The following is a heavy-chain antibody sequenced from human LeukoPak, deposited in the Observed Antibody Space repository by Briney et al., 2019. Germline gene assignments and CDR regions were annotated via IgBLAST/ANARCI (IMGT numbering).Heavy chain of an antibody. D-gene: IGHD5-18*01. CDR3: ARFSGYSYGGWFDY. V-gene: IGHV3-7*01. CDR1: GFTFSIYW. CDR2: IKQDGSEK. J-gene: IGHJ4*02. Sequence: GSLRLSCAASGFTFSIYWMTWVRQAPGKGLGWVANIKQDGSEKYYVDSVKGRFTISRDNARNSLYFQMNSLRPEDTAVYYCARFSGYSYGGWFDYWGQGTLVTVSS.